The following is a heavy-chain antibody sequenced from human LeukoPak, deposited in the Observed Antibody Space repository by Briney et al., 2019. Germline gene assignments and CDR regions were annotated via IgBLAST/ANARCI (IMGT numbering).Heavy chain of an antibody. D-gene: IGHD5-18*01. V-gene: IGHV4-39*01. CDR1: GGSISSSSYY. CDR3: ARGYSYGSRQLDY. Sequence: SETLSFTCTVSGGSISSSSYYWGWIRQPPGKGLEWIGSIYYSGRTYYNPSLKSRVTISVDTSKNQFSLKLSSVTAADTAVYYCARGYSYGSRQLDYWGQGTLVTVSS. J-gene: IGHJ4*02. CDR2: IYYSGRT.